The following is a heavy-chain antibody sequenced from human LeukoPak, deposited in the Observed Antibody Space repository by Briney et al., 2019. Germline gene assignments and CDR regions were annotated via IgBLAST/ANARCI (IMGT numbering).Heavy chain of an antibody. Sequence: PGGSLRLSCAASGFTFSSYSMNWVRQAPGKGLEWVAVLSYDAIGNYYADSVKGRFTISRDNSKNTLYLQMNSLRPEDTAVYYCAKETIQVWSHWYFDLWGRGTLVTVSS. CDR1: GFTFSSYS. J-gene: IGHJ2*01. CDR3: AKETIQVWSHWYFDL. V-gene: IGHV3-30*18. D-gene: IGHD5-18*01. CDR2: LSYDAIGN.